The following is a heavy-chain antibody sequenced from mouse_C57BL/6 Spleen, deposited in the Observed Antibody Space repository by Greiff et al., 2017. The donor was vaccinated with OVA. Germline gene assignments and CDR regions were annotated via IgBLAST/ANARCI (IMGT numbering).Heavy chain of an antibody. CDR1: GFTFSDYG. V-gene: IGHV5-17*01. J-gene: IGHJ4*01. D-gene: IGHD1-1*01. CDR2: ISSGSSTI. Sequence: EVMLVESGGGLVKPGGSLKLSCAASGFTFSDYGMHWVRQAPEQGLEWVAYISSGSSTIYYADTVKGRFTISRDNAKNTLFLQMTSLRSEDTAMYYCARPITTVVAAGAMDYWGQGTSVTVSS. CDR3: ARPITTVVAAGAMDY.